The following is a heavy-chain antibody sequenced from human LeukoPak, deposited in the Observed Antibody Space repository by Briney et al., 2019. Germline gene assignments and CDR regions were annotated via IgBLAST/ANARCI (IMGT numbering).Heavy chain of an antibody. D-gene: IGHD6-6*01. CDR3: ASPGAPGIAARRRPLDY. Sequence: ASVKVSCKASGYTFTSYDINWVRQATGQGLEWMGWMNPNSGNTGYAQKFQGRVTMTRNTSISTAYMELSSLRSEDTAVYYCASPGAPGIAARRRPLDYWGQGTLVTVSS. CDR2: MNPNSGNT. CDR1: GYTFTSYD. J-gene: IGHJ4*02. V-gene: IGHV1-8*01.